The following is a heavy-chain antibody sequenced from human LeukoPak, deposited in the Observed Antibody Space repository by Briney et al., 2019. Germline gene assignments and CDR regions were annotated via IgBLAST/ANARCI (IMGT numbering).Heavy chain of an antibody. CDR1: GFTFSSYA. V-gene: IGHV3-23*01. J-gene: IGHJ4*02. CDR2: ISDDSGRI. CDR3: AKEASSSWTN. Sequence: GGSLRLSCAASGFTFSSYAMSWVRQAPGKGLEWVSQISDDSGRIYYADSVKGRFSISRDNSKNTLYLQMNSLRAKDTALYYCAKEASSSWTNWGQGTLVTVSS. D-gene: IGHD6-13*01.